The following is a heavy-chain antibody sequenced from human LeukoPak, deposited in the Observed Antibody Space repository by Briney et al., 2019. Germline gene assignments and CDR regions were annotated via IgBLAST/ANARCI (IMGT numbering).Heavy chain of an antibody. Sequence: GGSLRLSCAASGFTFSSYAMHWVRQAPGKGLEWVAVISYDGSNKYYADSVKGRFTISRDNSKNTLYLQMNSLRAGDTAVYYCARQRETAVAGTGFDHWGQGTLVAVSS. D-gene: IGHD6-19*01. CDR1: GFTFSSYA. V-gene: IGHV3-30-3*01. CDR2: ISYDGSNK. J-gene: IGHJ4*02. CDR3: ARQRETAVAGTGFDH.